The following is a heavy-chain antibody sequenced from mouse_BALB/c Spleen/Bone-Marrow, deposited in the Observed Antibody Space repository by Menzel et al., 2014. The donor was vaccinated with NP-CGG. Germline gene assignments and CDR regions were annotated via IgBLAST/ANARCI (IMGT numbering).Heavy chain of an antibody. Sequence: DVQLVESGGGLVQPGGSLKLSCAASGFDFSRYWMSWVRQAPGKGLEWIGXXNPDSSTINYTPSLKDKFIISRDNAKNTLYLQMXXXXSEDTALYYCSXXXXXXXXAYWXQGTLVTVSA. V-gene: IGHV4-1*02. CDR1: GFDFSRYW. CDR3: SXXXXXXXXAY. J-gene: IGHJ3*01. CDR2: XNPDSSTI.